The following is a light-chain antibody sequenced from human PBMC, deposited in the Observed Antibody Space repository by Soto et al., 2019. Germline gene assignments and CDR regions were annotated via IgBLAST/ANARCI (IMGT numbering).Light chain of an antibody. V-gene: IGKV3-20*01. CDR1: QTVGNNY. CDR3: QQYNNWPT. CDR2: GAS. Sequence: EIVLTQSPGTLSLSPGDGATLSCRASQTVGNNYLAWYQQRPGQAPRLLIHGASSRATGIPDRFSGSGSGTEFTLTISSLQSEDFAVYYCQQYNNWPTFGQGTKVDI. J-gene: IGKJ1*01.